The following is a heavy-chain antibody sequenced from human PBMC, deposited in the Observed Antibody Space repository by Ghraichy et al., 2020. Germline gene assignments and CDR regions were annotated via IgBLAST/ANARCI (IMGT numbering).Heavy chain of an antibody. CDR3: ARAPYDDDGFYDDGFDI. J-gene: IGHJ3*02. D-gene: IGHD3-22*01. CDR2: IYYSGTT. V-gene: IGHV4-30-2*01. Sequence: SETLSLTCAVSGGSINSGSFSWSWIRQPPGKGLEWIGYIYYSGTTYYNSSLKSRVTILLDDSKNQISLRLKSVTAADTAVYYCARAPYDDDGFYDDGFDIWGQGTTVTVSS. CDR1: GGSINSGSFS.